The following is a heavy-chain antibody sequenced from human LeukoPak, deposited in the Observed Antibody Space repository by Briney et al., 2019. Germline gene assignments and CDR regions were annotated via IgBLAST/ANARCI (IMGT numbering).Heavy chain of an antibody. Sequence: PGGSLRLSCAASGFTFSGSAMHWVRQASGKGLEWVGRIRSKANSYATAYAASVKGRFTISRDDSKNTAYLQMNSLKTEDTAMYYCTRLGSNLGDAFDIWGQGTMVTVSS. V-gene: IGHV3-73*01. CDR2: IRSKANSYAT. D-gene: IGHD3-10*01. CDR3: TRLGSNLGDAFDI. CDR1: GFTFSGSA. J-gene: IGHJ3*02.